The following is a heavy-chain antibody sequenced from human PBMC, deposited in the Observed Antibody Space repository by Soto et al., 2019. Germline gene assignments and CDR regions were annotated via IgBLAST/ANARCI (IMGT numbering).Heavy chain of an antibody. V-gene: IGHV4-31*03. CDR2: LYYSGST. J-gene: IGHJ4*02. CDR3: ARSYGGNSSWGFDY. D-gene: IGHD4-17*01. Sequence: QVQLQESGPGLVKPSQTLSLTCSVSGGSISSGGYYWSWIRQHPGKGLEWIGYLYYSGSTYYNPSLKSRVTISVDTSKNQFSLKLSSVTAADTAVYYCARSYGGNSSWGFDYWGQGTLVTVSS. CDR1: GGSISSGGYY.